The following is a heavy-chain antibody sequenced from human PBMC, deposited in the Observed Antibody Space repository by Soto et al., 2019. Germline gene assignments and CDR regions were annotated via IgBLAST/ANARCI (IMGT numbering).Heavy chain of an antibody. V-gene: IGHV3-30-3*01. CDR3: ARAAAYFYHYYYAMDV. J-gene: IGHJ6*02. Sequence: QVQLVESGGGVVQPGKSLRLSCAASRFTFSSYAMDWVRQAPGKGLEWVAVISHDGSEKYYGDSVKGRFTISRDNPKNTVSLQMNSLRPEDTAVYYCARAAAYFYHYYYAMDVWGQGTAVTVSS. CDR2: ISHDGSEK. D-gene: IGHD6-13*01. CDR1: RFTFSSYA.